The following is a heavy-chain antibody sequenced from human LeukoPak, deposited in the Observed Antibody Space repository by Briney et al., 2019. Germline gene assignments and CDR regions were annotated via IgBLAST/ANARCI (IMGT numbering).Heavy chain of an antibody. D-gene: IGHD2-15*01. J-gene: IGHJ4*02. V-gene: IGHV4-34*01. CDR2: NNHSGST. CDR3: ARRDTDIVVVVAAFDY. Sequence: SETLSLTCAVYGGSFSGYYWSWIRQPPGKGLEWIGENNHSGSTNYNPSLKSRVTISVDTSKNQFSLKLSSVTAADTAVYYCARRDTDIVVVVAAFDYWGQGTLVTVSS. CDR1: GGSFSGYY.